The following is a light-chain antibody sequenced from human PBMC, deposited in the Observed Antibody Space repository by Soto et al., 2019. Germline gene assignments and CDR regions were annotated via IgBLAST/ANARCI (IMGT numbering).Light chain of an antibody. CDR1: PSVYSK. V-gene: IGKV3D-15*01. CDR3: QQYNNWPPVT. CDR2: GAS. J-gene: IGKJ4*01. Sequence: EIVMTQSPATLSVSPGERATLSCRASPSVYSKFAWYQQKPGQAPRLLIYGASTRATGIPARFSGSGAGTEFTLTISSLQSEDSAVYYCQQYNNWPPVTFGGGTKVEIK.